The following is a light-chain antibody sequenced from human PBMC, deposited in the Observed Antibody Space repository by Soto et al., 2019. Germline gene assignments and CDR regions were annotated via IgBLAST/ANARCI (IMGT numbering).Light chain of an antibody. V-gene: IGKV3-20*01. Sequence: EIVLTQSPGTLSLSPGDRATLSCRASQSVTSSFVAWYQQRPGQAPRLLMYGASSRATGIPDRVSGSGSGTDFTLTISRLEPEDFAVYYCQHYGNSPPDTFGQGTKLEIK. CDR2: GAS. CDR3: QHYGNSPPDT. CDR1: QSVTSSF. J-gene: IGKJ2*01.